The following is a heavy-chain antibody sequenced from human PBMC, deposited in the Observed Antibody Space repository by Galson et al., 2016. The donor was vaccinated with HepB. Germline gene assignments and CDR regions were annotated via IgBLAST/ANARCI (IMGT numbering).Heavy chain of an antibody. CDR3: ASETLTGYYGFGD. J-gene: IGHJ4*02. V-gene: IGHV4-61*01. D-gene: IGHD3-9*01. Sequence: ETLSLTCTVSGGSVSSGSYYWSWIRQPPGKGLEWIGSVYYSGSTNYNPSFKSRVTIAVDTSKSLFSLKVSSVTAADTAVYYCASETLTGYYGFGDWGQGTLVTVSS. CDR1: GGSVSSGSYY. CDR2: VYYSGST.